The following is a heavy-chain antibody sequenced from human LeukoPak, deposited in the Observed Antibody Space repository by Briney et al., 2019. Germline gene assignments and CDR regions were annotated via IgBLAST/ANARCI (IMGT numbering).Heavy chain of an antibody. J-gene: IGHJ6*03. Sequence: GGSLRLTCAASGFTFSSYAMSWVRQAPGEGLEWVSSISSGGDNTYYAVSVKGRFTISRDNSKNTLFLQMNSLRAEDTAVYYCAKADYYYYMDGWGKGTTVAVSS. V-gene: IGHV3-23*01. CDR1: GFTFSSYA. CDR3: AKADYYYYMDG. CDR2: ISSGGDNT.